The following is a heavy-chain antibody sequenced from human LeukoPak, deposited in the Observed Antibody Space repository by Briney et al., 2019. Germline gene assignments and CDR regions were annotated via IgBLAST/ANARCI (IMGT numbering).Heavy chain of an antibody. CDR3: ARDPVGVITTVYYFDC. J-gene: IGHJ4*02. CDR2: ISSSSYI. Sequence: GGSLRLSCAASGFTFSSYSMNWVRQAPGKGLGWVSSISSSSYIYYADSVKGRFTISRDNAKNSLYLQMNSLRAEDTAVYYCARDPVGVITTVYYFDCWGQGTLVTVSS. D-gene: IGHD3-22*01. CDR1: GFTFSSYS. V-gene: IGHV3-21*01.